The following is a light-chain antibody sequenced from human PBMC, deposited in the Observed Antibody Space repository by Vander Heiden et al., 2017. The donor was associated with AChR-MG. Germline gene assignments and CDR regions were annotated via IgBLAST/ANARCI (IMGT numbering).Light chain of an antibody. CDR2: GNT. Sequence: QSVLTQPPSVSGAPGQRVTLSCPGRSFNIGAGYDVHWYQQLPGTAPKVLIYGNTNRPSGVPDRFSGSRSGTSASLAITGLQAEDEADYYCQSYDNNLSVLFGGGTKLTVL. CDR1: SFNIGAGYD. J-gene: IGLJ2*01. V-gene: IGLV1-40*01. CDR3: QSYDNNLSVL.